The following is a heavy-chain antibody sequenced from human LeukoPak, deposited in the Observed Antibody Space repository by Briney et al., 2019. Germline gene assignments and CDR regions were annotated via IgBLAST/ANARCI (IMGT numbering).Heavy chain of an antibody. CDR3: ARDASTVGDGYNPHGGMDV. CDR2: INAGNGNT. J-gene: IGHJ6*02. D-gene: IGHD5-24*01. Sequence: ASVKVSCKASGYTFTSYAMHWVRQAPGQRLEWMGWINAGNGNTKYSQKFQGRVTITRDTSASTAYMELSSLRSEDTAVYYCARDASTVGDGYNPHGGMDVWGQGTTVTVSS. CDR1: GYTFTSYA. V-gene: IGHV1-3*01.